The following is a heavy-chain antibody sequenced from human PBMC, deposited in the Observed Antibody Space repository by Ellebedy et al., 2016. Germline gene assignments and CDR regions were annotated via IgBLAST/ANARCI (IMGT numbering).Heavy chain of an antibody. Sequence: GESLKISCAASGFTFSSYGMHWVRQAPGKGLEWVAIISYDGSNKFYADSVKGRFTISRDNSKNTLYLQVNSLRAEDTAVYHCARDRLSFGGIIGYFDYWGQGTLVTVSS. CDR2: ISYDGSNK. D-gene: IGHD3-16*02. J-gene: IGHJ4*02. CDR3: ARDRLSFGGIIGYFDY. V-gene: IGHV3-30*03. CDR1: GFTFSSYG.